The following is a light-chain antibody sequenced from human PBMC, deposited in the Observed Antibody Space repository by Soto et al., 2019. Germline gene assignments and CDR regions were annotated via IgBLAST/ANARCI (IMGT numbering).Light chain of an antibody. CDR2: VNSDGSH. CDR3: QTWGTGTVV. V-gene: IGLV4-69*01. CDR1: SGHSSYA. J-gene: IGLJ2*01. Sequence: QSVLTQSPSASASLGASVKVTCTLSSGHSSYAIAWHQQQPEKGPRYLMKVNSDGSHNKGDGIPDRFSGSSSGAERYLTISSLQSEDEADYYCQTWGTGTVVFGGGTKLTV.